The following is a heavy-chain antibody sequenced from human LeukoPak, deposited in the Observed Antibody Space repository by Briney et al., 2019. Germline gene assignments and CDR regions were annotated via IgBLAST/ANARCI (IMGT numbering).Heavy chain of an antibody. CDR2: IYTSGST. Sequence: SETLSLTCTVSGGSISSYYWSWIRQPPGKGLEWIGYIYTSGSTNYNPSLKSRVTISVDTSKNQFSLKLSSVTAAVTAVYYCARLGGWFDPWGQGTLVTVSS. J-gene: IGHJ5*02. CDR1: GGSISSYY. CDR3: ARLGGWFDP. V-gene: IGHV4-4*09.